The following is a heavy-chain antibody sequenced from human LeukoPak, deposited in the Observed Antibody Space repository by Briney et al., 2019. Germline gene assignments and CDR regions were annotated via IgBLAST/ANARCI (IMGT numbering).Heavy chain of an antibody. J-gene: IGHJ5*02. Sequence: PSETLSLTCAVYGGSFSGYYWSWIRQPPGKGLEWIGEINHSGSTTYNPSLKSRVTISVDTSKNQSSLKLSSVTAADTAVYYCARGSGGVVVVAATRRPGNWFYPWGQGTLVTVSS. CDR2: INHSGST. CDR3: ARGSGGVVVVAATRRPGNWFYP. V-gene: IGHV4-34*01. D-gene: IGHD2-15*01. CDR1: GGSFSGYY.